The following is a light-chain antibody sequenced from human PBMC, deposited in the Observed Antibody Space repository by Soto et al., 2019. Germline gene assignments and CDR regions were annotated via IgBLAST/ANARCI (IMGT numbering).Light chain of an antibody. V-gene: IGKV3-15*01. CDR1: QSLRSS. CDR2: DAS. Sequence: ETMMTQSPDTLSVSLGERATLSCRASQSLRSSLAWYQQKPGQAPRLLIYDASTRATGIPARFSGSGSGTDFTLTISGLQSEDFAVYYCQQYTNWPQTFGQGTKVDIX. CDR3: QQYTNWPQT. J-gene: IGKJ1*01.